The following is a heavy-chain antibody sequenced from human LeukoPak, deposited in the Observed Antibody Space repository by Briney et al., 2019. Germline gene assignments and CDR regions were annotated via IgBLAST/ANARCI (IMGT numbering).Heavy chain of an antibody. D-gene: IGHD5-18*01. CDR1: GYTFTGYY. CDR2: INPNSGGT. J-gene: IGHJ4*02. Sequence: ASVKVSCKASGYTFTGYYMHWVRQAPGQGLEWMGRINPNSGGTKYAQEFQGRVIMTRDTSISTAYMELSRLRSDDTAVYYCARDNSYMDIRPFDYWGQGTLVTVSS. V-gene: IGHV1-2*06. CDR3: ARDNSYMDIRPFDY.